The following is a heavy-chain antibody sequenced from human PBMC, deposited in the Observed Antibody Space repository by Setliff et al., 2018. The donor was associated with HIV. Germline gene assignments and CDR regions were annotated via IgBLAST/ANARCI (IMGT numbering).Heavy chain of an antibody. V-gene: IGHV1-8*03. D-gene: IGHD2-2*01. CDR2: MNPNSGNT. Sequence: GASVTVSCKASGYTFTSYDINWVRQATGQGLEWMGWMNPNSGNTGYAQKFQGRVTLTRNTSISTAYMELSSLRSEDTAVYYCARGRVQDIVVVPAAKGVRRGNWFDPWGQGTQVTVS. CDR3: ARGRVQDIVVVPAAKGVRRGNWFDP. CDR1: GYTFTSYD. J-gene: IGHJ5*02.